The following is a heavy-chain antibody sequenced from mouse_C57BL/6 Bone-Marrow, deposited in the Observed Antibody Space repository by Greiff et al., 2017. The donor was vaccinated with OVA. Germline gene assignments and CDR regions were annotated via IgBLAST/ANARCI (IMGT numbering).Heavy chain of an antibody. J-gene: IGHJ3*01. CDR3: ARGWGTPLAY. CDR1: GYTFTSYG. V-gene: IGHV1-81*01. Sequence: VQLQQSGAELARPGASVKLSCKASGYTFTSYGISWVKQRTGQGLEWIGEIYPRSGNTYYNEKFKGKATLTADKSSSTAYMELRSLTSEDSAVYFCARGWGTPLAYWGQGTLVTVSA. CDR2: IYPRSGNT. D-gene: IGHD3-3*01.